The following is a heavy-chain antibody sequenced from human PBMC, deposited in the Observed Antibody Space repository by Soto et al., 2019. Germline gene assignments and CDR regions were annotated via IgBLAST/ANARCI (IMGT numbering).Heavy chain of an antibody. CDR3: ARGHSTDCSNGVCSFFYNHEMDV. CDR1: GYSFTDYH. V-gene: IGHV1-2*04. D-gene: IGHD2-8*01. CDR2: INPKSGGT. J-gene: IGHJ6*02. Sequence: ASVKVSCKASGYSFTDYHIHWVRQAPGQGLEWLGRINPKSGGTSTAQKFQGWVTMTRDRSISTVYMELTRLRSDDTAVYFCARGHSTDCSNGVCSFFYNHEMDVWGQGTTVTVS.